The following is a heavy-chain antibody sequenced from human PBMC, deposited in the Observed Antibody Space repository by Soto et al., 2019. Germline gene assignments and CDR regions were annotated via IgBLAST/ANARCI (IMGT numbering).Heavy chain of an antibody. CDR2: HYSGGST. CDR1: GFSVSSNY. CDR3: ARHRHPRGTVGATSPLDP. Sequence: HPGGSLRLSCAISGFSVSSNYLSWVRQAPGKGLEWVSVHYSGGSTYYADSVQSRFTISRDKSNNTLYLQMRRVRAEDTAVYFCARHRHPRGTVGATSPLDPWGQGTQVTGSS. J-gene: IGHJ5*02. D-gene: IGHD1-26*01. V-gene: IGHV3-53*01.